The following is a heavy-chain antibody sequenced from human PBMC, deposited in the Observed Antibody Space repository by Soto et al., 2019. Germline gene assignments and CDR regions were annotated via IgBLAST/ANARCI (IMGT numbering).Heavy chain of an antibody. CDR1: GFTFSSYG. CDR2: ISYDGSNK. D-gene: IGHD2-15*01. CDR3: AKDGGVSYCSGGSCYQYYFDY. V-gene: IGHV3-30*18. J-gene: IGHJ4*02. Sequence: GGSLRLSCAASGFTFSSYGMHWVRQAPGKGLEWVAVISYDGSNKYYADSVKGRFTISRDNSKNTLYLQMNSLRAEDTAVYYCAKDGGVSYCSGGSCYQYYFDYWGQGTLVTVSS.